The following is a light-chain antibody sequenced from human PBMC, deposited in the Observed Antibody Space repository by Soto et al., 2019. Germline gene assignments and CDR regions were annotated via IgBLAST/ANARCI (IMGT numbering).Light chain of an antibody. CDR2: EVT. CDR3: SSYTSTNHVV. Sequence: QSALTQPASVSGSPGQSITISCTGTSGDVGGYNYVSWYQQHPGKAPKLVIYEVTKRPSGVSNRFSGSKSGNTASLTISGLQAEDETDYYCSSYTSTNHVVFGGGTKLTVL. V-gene: IGLV2-14*01. J-gene: IGLJ2*01. CDR1: SGDVGGYNY.